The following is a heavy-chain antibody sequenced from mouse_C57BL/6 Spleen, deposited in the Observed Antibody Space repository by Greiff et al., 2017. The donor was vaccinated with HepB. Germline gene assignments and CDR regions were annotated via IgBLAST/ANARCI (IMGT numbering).Heavy chain of an antibody. V-gene: IGHV1-69*01. CDR3: ARQRYYGSIPWFAY. CDR1: GYTFTSYW. Sequence: QVQLQQPGAELVMPGASVKLSCKASGYTFTSYWMHWVKQRPGQGLEWIGKIDPSDSYTNYNQKFKGKSTLTVDKSSSTAYMQLSSLTSEDSAVYDCARQRYYGSIPWFAYWGQGTLVTVSA. CDR2: IDPSDSYT. D-gene: IGHD1-1*01. J-gene: IGHJ3*01.